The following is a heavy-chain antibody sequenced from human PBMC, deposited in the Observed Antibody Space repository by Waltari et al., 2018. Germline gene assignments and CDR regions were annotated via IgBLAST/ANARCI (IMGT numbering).Heavy chain of an antibody. J-gene: IGHJ4*02. CDR3: ARDYYDSSGYYYYFDY. D-gene: IGHD3-22*01. CDR1: GGTFSSYA. CDR2: IIPIFGTA. Sequence: QVQLVQSGAEVKKPGSSVKVSCKASGGTFSSYAISWVRQAPGQALGWMGGIIPIFGTANYARKCQGRVTITADESTSTAYMEVSSLRSEDTAVYYCARDYYDSSGYYYYFDYWGQGTLVTVSS. V-gene: IGHV1-69*01.